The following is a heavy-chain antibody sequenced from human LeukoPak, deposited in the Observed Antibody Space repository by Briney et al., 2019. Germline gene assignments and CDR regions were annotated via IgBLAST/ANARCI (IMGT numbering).Heavy chain of an antibody. Sequence: GGSLRLSCAASGFTFSSYAMSWVRQAPGKGLVWVSRINGDGSSTSYADSVKGRFTISRDNAKNTLYLQMTSLRVEDTAVYYCAAVVRSGSPFDYWGQGTLVTVSS. V-gene: IGHV3-74*01. D-gene: IGHD6-25*01. CDR1: GFTFSSYA. J-gene: IGHJ4*02. CDR2: INGDGSST. CDR3: AAVVRSGSPFDY.